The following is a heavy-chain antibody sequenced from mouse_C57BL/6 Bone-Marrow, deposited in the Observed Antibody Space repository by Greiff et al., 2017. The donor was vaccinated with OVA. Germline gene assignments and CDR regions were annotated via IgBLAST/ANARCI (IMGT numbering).Heavy chain of an antibody. CDR1: GFNFKNTY. J-gene: IGHJ4*01. Sequence: EVQVVESVAELVRPGASVKLSCTASGFNFKNTYMHWVKQRPEQGLEWIGRIDPANGNTKYAPKFQGKATITADTSSNTAYLQLSSLPSEDTAIYYWARMILYYGSLYAMDYWGQGTSVTVSS. CDR2: IDPANGNT. CDR3: ARMILYYGSLYAMDY. D-gene: IGHD1-1*01. V-gene: IGHV14-3*01.